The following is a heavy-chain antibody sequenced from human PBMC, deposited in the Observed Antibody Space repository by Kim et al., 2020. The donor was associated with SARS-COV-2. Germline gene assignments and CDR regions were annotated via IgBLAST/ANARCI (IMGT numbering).Heavy chain of an antibody. J-gene: IGHJ6*02. Sequence: SETLSLTCAVSGGSISSSNWWSWVRQPPGKGLEWIGEIYHSGSTNYNPSLKSRVTISVDKSKNQFSLKLSSVTAADTAVYYCARREVVVAAMYYYYGMDVWGQGTPVTVSS. V-gene: IGHV4-4*02. CDR2: IYHSGST. CDR1: GGSISSSNW. CDR3: ARREVVVAAMYYYYGMDV. D-gene: IGHD2-15*01.